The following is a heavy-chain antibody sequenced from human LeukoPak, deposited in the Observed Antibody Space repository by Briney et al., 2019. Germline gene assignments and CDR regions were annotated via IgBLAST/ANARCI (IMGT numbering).Heavy chain of an antibody. D-gene: IGHD6-19*01. Sequence: GGSLRLSCAASGFTFSNYAMSWVRQAPGKGLEWFSAITDSGGDTYYADSVKGRFTISRDNSKNTLDLQMSSLRAEDTAVYYCATVEQWSDYPDYWGQGTLVTVSS. J-gene: IGHJ4*02. CDR1: GFTFSNYA. CDR2: ITDSGGDT. CDR3: ATVEQWSDYPDY. V-gene: IGHV3-23*01.